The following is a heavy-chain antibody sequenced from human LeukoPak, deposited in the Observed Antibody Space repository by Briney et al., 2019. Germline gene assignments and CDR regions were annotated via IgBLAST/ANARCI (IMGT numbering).Heavy chain of an antibody. V-gene: IGHV3-21*01. D-gene: IGHD5-18*01. Sequence: GGSLRLSCAASGFTFSSYSMSWVRQAPGMGLEWVSSISGSSSYIYYADSVKGRFTISRDNAKNSLYLQMNSLRAEDTAVYYCARAPSAMVRDYFDDWGQETLVTVSS. CDR1: GFTFSSYS. J-gene: IGHJ4*02. CDR2: ISGSSSYI. CDR3: ARAPSAMVRDYFDD.